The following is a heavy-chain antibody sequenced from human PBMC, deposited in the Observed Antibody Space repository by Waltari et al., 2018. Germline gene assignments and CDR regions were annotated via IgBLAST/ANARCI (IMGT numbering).Heavy chain of an antibody. D-gene: IGHD1-1*01. CDR1: GFTVGNNF. CDR2: IYSGGST. V-gene: IGHV3-53*01. J-gene: IGHJ4*02. CDR3: AKVDNVGLNNY. Sequence: EVQLVESGGDLIQPGGSLRLSWAASGFTVGNNFMGWVRQAPGKGLEWVSVIYSGGSTNYIDSVRGRFTISRDSSKNTLYLQMNSLRAEDTAVYYCAKVDNVGLNNYWGQGTLVTVSS.